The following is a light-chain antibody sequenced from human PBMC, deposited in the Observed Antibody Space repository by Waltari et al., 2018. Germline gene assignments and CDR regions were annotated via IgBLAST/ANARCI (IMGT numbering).Light chain of an antibody. CDR2: WAS. CDR1: QSVFYNSNNKHY. Sequence: DIVMTQSPDSLPVSLVERATITCTSSQSVFYNSNNKHYLAWYQQKVGQPPKLLIYWASSRESGVPDRFSGSVSGTDFTLTISSLQTEDVAVYYCQQYYTAPYTFGQGTKLEIK. V-gene: IGKV4-1*01. J-gene: IGKJ2*01. CDR3: QQYYTAPYT.